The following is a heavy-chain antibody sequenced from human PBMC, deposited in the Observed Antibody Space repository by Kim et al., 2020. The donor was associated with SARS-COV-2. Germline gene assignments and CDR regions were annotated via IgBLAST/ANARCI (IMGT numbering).Heavy chain of an antibody. J-gene: IGHJ5*02. D-gene: IGHD3-10*01. V-gene: IGHV4-31*03. CDR2: IYYSGST. Sequence: SETLSLTCTVSGGSISSGGYYWSWIRQHPGKGLEWIGYIYYSGSTYYNPSLKSRVTISVDTSKNQFSLKLSSVTAADTAVYYCARDVYYGSGSFNWFYPWGQGTLVTVST. CDR3: ARDVYYGSGSFNWFYP. CDR1: GGSISSGGYY.